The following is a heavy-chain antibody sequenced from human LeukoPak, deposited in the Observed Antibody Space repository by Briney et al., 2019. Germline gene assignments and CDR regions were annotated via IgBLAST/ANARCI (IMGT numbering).Heavy chain of an antibody. CDR2: IIPTLGIA. Sequence: ASVKVSCKASGGTFSSYAISWVRQAPGQGLEWMGRIIPTLGIANYAQKFQGRVTITADKSTSTAYMELSSLRSEDTAVYYCARELYYYDSSGYYYDYWGQGTLVTVSS. D-gene: IGHD3-22*01. CDR3: ARELYYYDSSGYYYDY. J-gene: IGHJ4*02. CDR1: GGTFSSYA. V-gene: IGHV1-69*04.